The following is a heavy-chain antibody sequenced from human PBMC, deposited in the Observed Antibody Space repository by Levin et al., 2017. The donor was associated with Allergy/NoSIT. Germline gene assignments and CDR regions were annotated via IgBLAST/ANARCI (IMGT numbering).Heavy chain of an antibody. CDR3: ARDESVGSGGYNSGRDA. J-gene: IGHJ6*02. CDR1: GFTFSNHY. CDR2: ISSSGSTI. D-gene: IGHD1-26*01. V-gene: IGHV3-11*01. Sequence: GGSLRLSCAASGFTFSNHYMSWIRQAPGKGLEWVSYISSSGSTIYYADSVKGRFTISRDNAKNSLYLQMNSLRAEDTAVYYCARDESVGSGGYNSGRDAWGQGTTVTVSS.